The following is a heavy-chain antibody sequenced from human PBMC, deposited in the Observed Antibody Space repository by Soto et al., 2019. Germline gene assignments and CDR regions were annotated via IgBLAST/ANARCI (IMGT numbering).Heavy chain of an antibody. Sequence: EVLLVESGGGLVQPGRSLRLSCSASGFTFDGYAMHWVRQAPGKGLEWVAGISWDRGAIGYADSVRDRFIISRDNAQNSLYLQINSLRVEDTGFYHCAKDKGGNHYFDYWGQGSLVTVSS. D-gene: IGHD1-26*01. V-gene: IGHV3-9*01. CDR3: AKDKGGNHYFDY. CDR1: GFTFDGYA. J-gene: IGHJ4*02. CDR2: ISWDRGAI.